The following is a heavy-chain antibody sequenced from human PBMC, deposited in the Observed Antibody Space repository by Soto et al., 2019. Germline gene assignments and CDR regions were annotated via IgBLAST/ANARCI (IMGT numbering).Heavy chain of an antibody. D-gene: IGHD6-13*01. CDR3: AKDVGLGSPDY. Sequence: GGSLRLSCAASGFTFSGYVMHWVRQAPGKGLEWVAVIAYDGTYTYYADSVKGRFTISRDNSKNSLYLQMNSLRAEDTAVYYCAKDVGLGSPDYWGQGALVTVSS. V-gene: IGHV3-30*18. CDR2: IAYDGTYT. J-gene: IGHJ4*02. CDR1: GFTFSGYV.